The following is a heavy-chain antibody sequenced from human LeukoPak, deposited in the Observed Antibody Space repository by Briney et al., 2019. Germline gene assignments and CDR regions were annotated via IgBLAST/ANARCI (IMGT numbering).Heavy chain of an antibody. V-gene: IGHV3-66*01. CDR2: TYSGGST. D-gene: IGHD5-18*01. CDR3: ARAAHVDTAMVD. CDR1: GFTVSSNY. J-gene: IGHJ4*02. Sequence: GGSLRLSCAASGFTVSSNYMSWVRQAPGKGLEWVSVTYSGGSTYYADSVKGRFTISRDNSKNTLYLQMNSLRAEDTAVYYCARAAHVDTAMVDWGQGTLVTVSS.